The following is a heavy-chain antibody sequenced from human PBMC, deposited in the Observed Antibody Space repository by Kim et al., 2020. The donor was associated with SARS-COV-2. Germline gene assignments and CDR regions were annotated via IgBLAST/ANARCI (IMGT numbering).Heavy chain of an antibody. J-gene: IGHJ4*02. Sequence: GGSLRLSCAASGFTFSSYGMHWVRQAPGKGLEWVVVISYDGGNKYYAESVKGRFTISRDNSKNTVYLQMNSLRAEDTAVYYCTKAEYYYGPFDYWGQGTL. CDR1: GFTFSSYG. D-gene: IGHD3-10*01. V-gene: IGHV3-30*18. CDR2: ISYDGGNK. CDR3: TKAEYYYGPFDY.